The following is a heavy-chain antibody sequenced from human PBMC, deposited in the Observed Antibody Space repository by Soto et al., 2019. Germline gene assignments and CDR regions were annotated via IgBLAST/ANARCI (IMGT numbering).Heavy chain of an antibody. J-gene: IGHJ4*02. V-gene: IGHV1-18*01. CDR2: ISAYNGNT. CDR3: ARDPQPPDY. CDR1: GYAFTSYG. Sequence: KVSCKASGYAFTSYGISWMRQAPGQGLEWMGWISAYNGNTNYAQKLQGRVTMTTDTSTSTAYMELRSLSSDDTAVYHCARDPQPPDYWGEGTMVTVS.